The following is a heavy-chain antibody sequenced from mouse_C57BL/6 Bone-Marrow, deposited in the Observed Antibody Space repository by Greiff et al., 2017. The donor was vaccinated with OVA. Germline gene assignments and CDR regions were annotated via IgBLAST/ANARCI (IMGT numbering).Heavy chain of an antibody. V-gene: IGHV1-82*01. Sequence: QVQLQQSGPELVKPGASVKISCKASGYAFRSSWMNWVKQRPGKGLEWIGRIYPGDGDTNYNGKFKGKATLTADKSSSTAYMQLSSLTSEDSAVYFCARSTYYGSSYWFAYWGQGTLVTVSA. J-gene: IGHJ3*01. CDR1: GYAFRSSW. CDR3: ARSTYYGSSYWFAY. D-gene: IGHD1-1*01. CDR2: IYPGDGDT.